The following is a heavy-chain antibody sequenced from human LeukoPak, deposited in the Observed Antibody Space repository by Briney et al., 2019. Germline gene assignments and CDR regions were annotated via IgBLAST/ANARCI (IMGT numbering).Heavy chain of an antibody. D-gene: IGHD3-3*01. Sequence: SETLSLTCTVSGGSISSYYWSWIRQPPGKGLEWLGYIYYSGSTNYNPSLKSRVTISVDTSKNQFSLRLTSVTAADTAVYYCARGGSYYDFWSGYYDYYYYMDVWGKGTTVTVS. J-gene: IGHJ6*03. CDR2: IYYSGST. CDR1: GGSISSYY. V-gene: IGHV4-59*01. CDR3: ARGGSYYDFWSGYYDYYYYMDV.